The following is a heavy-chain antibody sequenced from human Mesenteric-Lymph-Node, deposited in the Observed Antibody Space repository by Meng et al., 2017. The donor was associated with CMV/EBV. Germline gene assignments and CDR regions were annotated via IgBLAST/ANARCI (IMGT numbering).Heavy chain of an antibody. CDR3: AKDLNTPRPLVMDV. J-gene: IGHJ6*02. Sequence: GESLKISCAVSGFHFNTSAMSWVRQAPGKGLEWVSGISGSDNTPYYADSVKGRFTISKDNSKKTMYLQMNSLRVENTALYYCAKDLNTPRPLVMDVWGQGTTVTVSS. V-gene: IGHV3-23*01. CDR2: ISGSDNTP. CDR1: GFHFNTSA.